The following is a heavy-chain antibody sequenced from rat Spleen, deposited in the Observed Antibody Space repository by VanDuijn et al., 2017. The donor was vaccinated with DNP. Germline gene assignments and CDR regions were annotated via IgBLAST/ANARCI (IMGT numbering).Heavy chain of an antibody. D-gene: IGHD1-2*01. CDR1: GFTFNTYW. CDR3: TRHDYYDNYIDF. CDR2: INPDGTNT. J-gene: IGHJ2*01. V-gene: IGHV5-58*01. Sequence: EVQLVETGGGLVQPGRSLKLSCVASGFTFNTYWMFWVRQAPGKGLEWVASINPDGTNTYYLDSVKGRFTVSRDNAKSSLYLQMDSLRSEDTATYYCTRHDYYDNYIDFWGQGVMVTVSS.